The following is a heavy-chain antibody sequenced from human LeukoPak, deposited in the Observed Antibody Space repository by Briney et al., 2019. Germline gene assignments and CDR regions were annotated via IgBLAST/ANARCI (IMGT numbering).Heavy chain of an antibody. CDR2: ISYDGSNK. V-gene: IGHV3-30*18. J-gene: IGHJ4*02. D-gene: IGHD4-17*01. CDR3: AKDLDYGDYNALDY. CDR1: GFTFSSYG. Sequence: PGGSLRLSCAASGFTFSSYGMHWVRQAPGKGLEWVAVISYDGSNKYYADSVKGRFTISRDNSKNTLYLQMNSLRAEDTAVYYCAKDLDYGDYNALDYWGQGTLVTVSS.